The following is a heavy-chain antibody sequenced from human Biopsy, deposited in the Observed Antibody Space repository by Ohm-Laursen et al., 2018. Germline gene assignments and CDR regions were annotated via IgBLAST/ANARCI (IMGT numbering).Heavy chain of an antibody. CDR1: GFTFSVYA. CDR2: IWYDGSSE. Sequence: SSLRLSCAAPGFTFSVYAMHWVRQAPGKGLEWVAIIWYDGSSEYYADSVKGRFTISRDNSKNTVYLQMNSLRVEDAAVYYCARDPIVGSKADGMDVWGQGTTVTVSS. CDR3: ARDPIVGSKADGMDV. J-gene: IGHJ6*02. D-gene: IGHD1-26*01. V-gene: IGHV3-33*01.